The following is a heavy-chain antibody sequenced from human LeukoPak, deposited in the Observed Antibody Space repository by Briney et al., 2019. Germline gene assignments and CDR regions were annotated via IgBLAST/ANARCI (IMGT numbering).Heavy chain of an antibody. CDR3: ARELLGYCSSTSCYDAFDI. Sequence: ASVKVSCKASGYTFTGYYMHWVRQAPGQGLEWMGWINPNRGGTNYAQKFQGRVTMTWDTSTTTAYMEMTRLRSDDTAVYYCARELLGYCSSTSCYDAFDIWGQGTMVTVSS. J-gene: IGHJ3*02. V-gene: IGHV1-2*02. CDR2: INPNRGGT. CDR1: GYTFTGYY. D-gene: IGHD2-2*01.